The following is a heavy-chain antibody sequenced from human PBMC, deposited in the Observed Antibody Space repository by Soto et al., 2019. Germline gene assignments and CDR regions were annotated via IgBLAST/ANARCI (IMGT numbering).Heavy chain of an antibody. Sequence: QVQLVQSGAEVKKPGSSVKVSCKASGGTFSSYAISWVRQAPGQGLEWMGGIIPIFGTANYAQKLQGRVTMTTDTSTSTAYMELRSLRSDDTAVYYCAREFGQVQKYYDFWSGYYTHFDYWGQGTLVTVSS. CDR2: IIPIFGTA. V-gene: IGHV1-69*06. CDR1: GGTFSSYA. J-gene: IGHJ4*02. D-gene: IGHD3-3*01. CDR3: AREFGQVQKYYDFWSGYYTHFDY.